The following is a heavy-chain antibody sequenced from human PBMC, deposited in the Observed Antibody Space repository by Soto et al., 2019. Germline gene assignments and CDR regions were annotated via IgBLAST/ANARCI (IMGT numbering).Heavy chain of an antibody. CDR1: GGSVSSGSYY. J-gene: IGHJ5*02. V-gene: IGHV4-61*01. CDR2: IYYSGST. CDR3: ARDHGDYDNWFDP. Sequence: SETLSLTCTVSGGSVSSGSYYWSWIRQPPGKGLEWIGYIYYSGSTNYNPSLKSRVTISVDTSKNQFSLKLSSVTAADTAVYYCARDHGDYDNWFDPWGQGTLVTV. D-gene: IGHD4-17*01.